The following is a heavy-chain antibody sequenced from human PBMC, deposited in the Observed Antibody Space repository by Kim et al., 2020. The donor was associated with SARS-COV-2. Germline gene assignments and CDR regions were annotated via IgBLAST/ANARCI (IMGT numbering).Heavy chain of an antibody. CDR1: GGSISSGGYS. V-gene: IGHV4-30-2*01. D-gene: IGHD3-10*02. J-gene: IGHJ5*02. CDR3: ARAKGVRGVMGNWFDP. Sequence: SETLSLTCAVSGGSISSGGYSWSWIRQPPGKGLEWIGYIYYSGSTYYNPSLKSRVTISVDRSKNQFSLKLSSVTAADTAVYYCARAKGVRGVMGNWFDP. CDR2: IYYSGST.